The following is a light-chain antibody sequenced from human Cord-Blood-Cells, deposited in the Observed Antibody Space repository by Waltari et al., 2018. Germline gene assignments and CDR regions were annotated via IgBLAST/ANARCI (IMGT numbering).Light chain of an antibody. J-gene: IGKJ2*01. CDR1: QSISSY. V-gene: IGKV1-39*01. CDR3: QQCYSTPRT. Sequence: DIHITQSPSSLSASVGARATITCRARQSISSYLIWYHQTPGKAPKRLIYAASSLQRGVPSRFSGSGSGTDFTLTISSLQTEDFATYYCQQCYSTPRTFGQGTRLEIE. CDR2: AAS.